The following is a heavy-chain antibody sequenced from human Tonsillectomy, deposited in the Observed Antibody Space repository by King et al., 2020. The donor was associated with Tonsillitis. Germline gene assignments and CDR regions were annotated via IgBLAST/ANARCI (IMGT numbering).Heavy chain of an antibody. J-gene: IGHJ4*02. CDR3: ARDELAVAGTDY. D-gene: IGHD6-19*01. CDR2: IIPILGAT. V-gene: IGHV1-69*01. Sequence: MQLVQSGAEVKKPGSSVKVSCKASGGTFSSYAINWVRQAPRQGLEWMGRIIPILGATDYAQKFRGRVTITADDSTSTAYMELRSLRSEDTAVYYCARDELAVAGTDYWGQGTLVTVSS. CDR1: GGTFSSYA.